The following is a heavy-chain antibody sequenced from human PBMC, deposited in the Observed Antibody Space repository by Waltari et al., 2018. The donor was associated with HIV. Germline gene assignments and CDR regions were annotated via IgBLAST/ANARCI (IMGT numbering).Heavy chain of an antibody. Sequence: QVQLQESGPGLLKPSETLSLTCAASGYSISSGYYWGWIRQPPGKGLEWIGSIYHSGSTYYNPSLKSRVTISVDTSKNQFSLKLSSVTAADTAIYHCASAFIEYFDSWGQGTLVTVSS. CDR2: IYHSGST. CDR1: GYSISSGYY. D-gene: IGHD3-16*02. J-gene: IGHJ4*02. CDR3: ASAFIEYFDS. V-gene: IGHV4-38-2*01.